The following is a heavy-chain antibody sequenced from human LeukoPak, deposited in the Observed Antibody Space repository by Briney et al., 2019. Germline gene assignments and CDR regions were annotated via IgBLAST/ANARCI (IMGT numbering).Heavy chain of an antibody. Sequence: GGSLRLSCAASGFTFSSYVMHWVRQAPGEGLEWVAVISYDGSNKYYADSVKGRFTISRDNSKNTLYLQMNSLRAEDTAVYYCAAGLVVIDAFDIWGQGTMVTVSS. D-gene: IGHD3-22*01. CDR1: GFTFSSYV. V-gene: IGHV3-30-3*01. CDR3: AAGLVVIDAFDI. J-gene: IGHJ3*02. CDR2: ISYDGSNK.